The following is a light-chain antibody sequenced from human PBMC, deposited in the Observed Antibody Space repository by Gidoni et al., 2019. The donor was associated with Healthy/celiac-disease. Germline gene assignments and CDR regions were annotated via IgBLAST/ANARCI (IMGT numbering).Light chain of an antibody. CDR2: AAS. V-gene: IGKV1-39*01. CDR1: QSISSY. Sequence: DIQMTQSPSSLSASVGDRVTITCRASQSISSYLYWYQQKPGKDPKLLIYAASSLQSGVPSRFSGSGSGTDFTLTISSRQPEDFATYYCRQSYSIPPTFGGXTKVEIK. J-gene: IGKJ4*01. CDR3: RQSYSIPPT.